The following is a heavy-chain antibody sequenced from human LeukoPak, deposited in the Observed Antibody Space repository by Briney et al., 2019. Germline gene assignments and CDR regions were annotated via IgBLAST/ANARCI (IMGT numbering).Heavy chain of an antibody. CDR1: GYSISSGYY. CDR2: IYTSGST. CDR3: ARVPADIVATYYMDV. Sequence: SQTLSLTCAVSGYSISSGYYWSWIRQPAGKGLEWIGRIYTSGSTNYNPSLKSRVTISVDTSKNQFSLKLSSVPAADTAVYYCARVPADIVATYYMDVWGKGTTVTVSS. V-gene: IGHV4-61*02. D-gene: IGHD5-12*01. J-gene: IGHJ6*03.